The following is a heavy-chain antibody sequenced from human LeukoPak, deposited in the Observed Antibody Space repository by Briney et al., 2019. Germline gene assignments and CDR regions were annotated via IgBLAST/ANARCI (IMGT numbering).Heavy chain of an antibody. CDR1: GYTFTSYY. D-gene: IGHD3-22*01. Sequence: ASVKVSCKASGYTFTSYYMHWVRQAPGQGLEWMGWISAYNGNTNYAQKLQGRVTMTTDTSTSTAYMELRSLRSDDTAVYYCARQDYYDSSGPNDYWGQGTLVTVSS. CDR3: ARQDYYDSSGPNDY. J-gene: IGHJ4*02. V-gene: IGHV1-18*04. CDR2: ISAYNGNT.